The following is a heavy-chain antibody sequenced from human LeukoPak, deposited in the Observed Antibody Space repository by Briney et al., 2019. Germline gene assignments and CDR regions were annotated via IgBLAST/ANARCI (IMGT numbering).Heavy chain of an antibody. Sequence: GGSLRLSCAASGFTFSNYNMNWVRQGPGKGLEWVSSINSRSTSMYYAASVRGRFTISRDNAKNSLYLQMNSLRAEDTAVYFCARERQLVTDYWGPGTLVTVSS. CDR1: GFTFSNYN. CDR3: ARERQLVTDY. V-gene: IGHV3-21*06. D-gene: IGHD6-6*01. J-gene: IGHJ4*01. CDR2: INSRSTSM.